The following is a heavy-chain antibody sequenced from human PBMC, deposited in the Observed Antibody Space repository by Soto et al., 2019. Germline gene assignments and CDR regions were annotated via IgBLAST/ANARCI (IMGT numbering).Heavy chain of an antibody. CDR3: ARARDFGAARYYYDLDV. J-gene: IGHJ6*02. V-gene: IGHV4-59*02. CDR1: GGSVSSYY. D-gene: IGHD2-21*01. Sequence: SETLSLTCTVSGGSVSSYYWSWMRQPPGKGLEWIGYIYYSGSTNYNPSLKSRVTISLDTSKNQFSLKLRSVTAADTAVYYCARARDFGAARYYYDLDVWGQGTTVTVSS. CDR2: IYYSGST.